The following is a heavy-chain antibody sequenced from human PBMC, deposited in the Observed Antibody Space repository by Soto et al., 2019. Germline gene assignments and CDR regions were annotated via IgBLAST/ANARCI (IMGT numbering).Heavy chain of an antibody. Sequence: ASVKVSCKASGYTFTSYGISWVRQAPGQGLEWMGWINACNGNTNYSQKLQGRVTITRDTSASTAYMELSSLRSEDTAVYYCARDLSRTAAMLPNDAFDIWGQGTMVTVSS. D-gene: IGHD2-2*01. V-gene: IGHV1-18*01. J-gene: IGHJ3*02. CDR3: ARDLSRTAAMLPNDAFDI. CDR2: INACNGNT. CDR1: GYTFTSYG.